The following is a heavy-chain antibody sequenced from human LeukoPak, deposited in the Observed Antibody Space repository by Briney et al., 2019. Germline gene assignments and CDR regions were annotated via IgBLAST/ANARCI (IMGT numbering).Heavy chain of an antibody. CDR3: ASDPHHASRMDV. CDR1: GFIVSSNY. V-gene: IGHV3-53*01. J-gene: IGHJ6*02. CDR2: IYSGGST. Sequence: GGSLRLSCAASGFIVSSNYMTWVRQAPGKGLEWVSVIYSGGSTYYADSVKGRFTISRDNSKNTLYLQMNSLRAEDTAVYYCASDPHHASRMDVWGQGTTVTVSS. D-gene: IGHD1-14*01.